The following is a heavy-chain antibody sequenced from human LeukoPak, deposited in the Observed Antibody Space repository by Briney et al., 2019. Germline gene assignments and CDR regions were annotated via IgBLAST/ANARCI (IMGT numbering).Heavy chain of an antibody. J-gene: IGHJ3*02. V-gene: IGHV5-51*01. Sequence: GESLKISCKGSGYSFTSYWIGWVRQMPGKGLEWMGIIYPGGSDTRYSPSFQGQVTISADKSISTAYLQWSSLKASDTAMYYCARLTDYYDSSGLVAFDIWGQGTMVTVSS. CDR3: ARLTDYYDSSGLVAFDI. CDR1: GYSFTSYW. D-gene: IGHD3-22*01. CDR2: IYPGGSDT.